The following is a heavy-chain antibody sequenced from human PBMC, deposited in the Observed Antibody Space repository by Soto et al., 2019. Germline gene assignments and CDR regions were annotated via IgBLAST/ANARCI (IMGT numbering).Heavy chain of an antibody. Sequence: EVQLVESGGGLIQPGGSLRLSCAASGFTVSSNYMSWVRQAPGKGLEWVSVIYSGGSTYYADSVKGRFTISRDNSKNTLYLQMNSLRAEDTAVYYCARDHATMVRGVIMTGWFDPWGQGTLVTVSS. CDR2: IYSGGST. V-gene: IGHV3-53*01. CDR3: ARDHATMVRGVIMTGWFDP. CDR1: GFTVSSNY. D-gene: IGHD3-10*01. J-gene: IGHJ5*02.